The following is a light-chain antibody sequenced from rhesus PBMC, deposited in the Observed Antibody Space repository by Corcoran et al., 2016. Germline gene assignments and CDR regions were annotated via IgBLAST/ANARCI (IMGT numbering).Light chain of an antibody. CDR2: RAS. Sequence: DIQMTQSPSSLSASVGDRVTITCQASQSLSNFVNWYQQKPGNTPKLLIYRASSLQSGIPSRFSGSGSGTDFTLTISSLQPEDFVTYYCQQGYNYPLTFGGGTKVELK. J-gene: IGKJ4*01. CDR1: QSLSNF. V-gene: IGKV1S9*01. CDR3: QQGYNYPLT.